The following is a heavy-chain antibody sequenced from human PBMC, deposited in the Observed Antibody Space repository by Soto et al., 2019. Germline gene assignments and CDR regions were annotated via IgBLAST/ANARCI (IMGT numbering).Heavy chain of an antibody. CDR1: GFTFNYYW. CDR2: IQSDGSSP. Sequence: EVQLVESGGGLVQPGGSLRLSCVASGFTFNYYWMHWVRQAPGKGLVWVSRIQSDGSSPDYVDSVKGRFTISRDNAKNTLYLQMNNLRAEYTAVYYCARGRDPDYWGQGTLVTVSS. V-gene: IGHV3-74*01. J-gene: IGHJ4*02. CDR3: ARGRDPDY.